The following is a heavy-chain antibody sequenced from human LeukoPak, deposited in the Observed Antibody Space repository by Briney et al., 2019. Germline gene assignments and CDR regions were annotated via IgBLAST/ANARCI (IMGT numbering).Heavy chain of an antibody. D-gene: IGHD3-3*01. CDR2: IIAYNGNT. CDR1: GYTFTSYG. Sequence: GASVKFSCKASGYTFTSYGISWVRQAPGQGLEWMGWIIAYNGNTNYAQKLQGRVTMTTDTSTSTAYMELRSLRSDDTAVYYCARDAPGVTIFGVVLLEFDYWGQGTLVTVSS. V-gene: IGHV1-18*01. J-gene: IGHJ4*02. CDR3: ARDAPGVTIFGVVLLEFDY.